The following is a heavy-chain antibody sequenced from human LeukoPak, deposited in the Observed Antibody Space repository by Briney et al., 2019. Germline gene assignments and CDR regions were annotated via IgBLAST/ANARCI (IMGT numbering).Heavy chain of an antibody. J-gene: IGHJ4*02. V-gene: IGHV3-74*01. CDR1: GFTFSSYW. CDR3: ASLVLVRGADY. D-gene: IGHD3-10*01. Sequence: GGSLRLSCAASGFTFSSYWMHWVRQAPGKGLVWVSRINSDGSSTSYADSVKGRFTISRDNAKNTLYLQMNSLGAEDTAVYYCASLVLVRGADYWGQGTLVTVSS. CDR2: INSDGSST.